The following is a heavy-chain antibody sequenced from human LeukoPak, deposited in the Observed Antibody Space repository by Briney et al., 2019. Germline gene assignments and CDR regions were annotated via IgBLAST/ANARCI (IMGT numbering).Heavy chain of an antibody. CDR3: ARGNYDTSGYYYYFDS. CDR2: IYYTEST. D-gene: IGHD3-22*01. J-gene: IGHJ4*02. CDR1: GGSISNSSFY. Sequence: SETLSLTCTVSGGSISNSSFYWGWIRQPPGKGLEWIGSIYYTESTYYNPSLKSRVTISVDTSKNQFSLKLSSVTAADTAMYYCARGNYDTSGYYYYFDSWGQGTLVTVSS. V-gene: IGHV4-39*01.